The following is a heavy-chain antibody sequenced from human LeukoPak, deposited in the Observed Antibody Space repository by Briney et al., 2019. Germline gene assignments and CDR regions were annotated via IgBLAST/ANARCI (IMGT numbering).Heavy chain of an antibody. D-gene: IGHD4-17*01. J-gene: IGHJ5*02. CDR2: ISAYNGHT. CDR3: ARDDYGEPGWFDP. V-gene: IGHV1-18*01. CDR1: GYTFTRYD. Sequence: ASVKVSCKASGYTFTRYDISWVRQAPGQGLEWMGWISAYNGHTNYAQKLQGRVTMTTDTSTSTAYMELRSLRSDDTAVYYCARDDYGEPGWFDPWGQGTLVTVSS.